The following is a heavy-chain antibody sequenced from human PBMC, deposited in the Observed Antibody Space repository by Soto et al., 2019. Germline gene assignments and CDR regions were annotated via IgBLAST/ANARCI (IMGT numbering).Heavy chain of an antibody. CDR1: GGTFISYA. CDR3: ARVGGYCSGGSCPDAFDI. D-gene: IGHD2-15*01. CDR2: IIPIFGTA. Sequence: SVKVSCNASGGTFISYAISWVRQAPGQGLEWMGGIIPIFGTANYAQKFQGRVTITADESTSTAYMELSRLRSDDTAVYYCARVGGYCSGGSCPDAFDIWGQGTMVNVSS. V-gene: IGHV1-69*13. J-gene: IGHJ3*02.